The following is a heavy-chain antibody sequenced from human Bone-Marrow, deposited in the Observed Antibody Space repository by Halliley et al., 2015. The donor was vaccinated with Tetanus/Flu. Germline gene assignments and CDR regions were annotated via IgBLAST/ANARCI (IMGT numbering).Heavy chain of an antibody. CDR3: AKPPRALPSRPPYFDY. D-gene: IGHD6-6*01. Sequence: IPYGGVTPYYPDSVKGRFPIPRDNSNHPLYLQRNRLSPEDTAVYYCAKPPRALPSRPPYFDYWGQGTLVPVSS. CDR2: IPYGGVTP. V-gene: IGHV3-30*18. J-gene: IGHJ4*02.